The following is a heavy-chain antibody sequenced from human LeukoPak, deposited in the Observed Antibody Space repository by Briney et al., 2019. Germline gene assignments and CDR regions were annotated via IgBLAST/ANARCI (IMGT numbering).Heavy chain of an antibody. CDR1: GFTFSTYA. Sequence: GGSLRLSCAASGFTFSTYAMHWVRQAPGKGLEYVSAISSSGGNTYYVDSVKGRFTISRDNSKNTLYLQMGSLRAEDMAVYYRARDRLRDPNDAFDIWGQGTMVTVSS. V-gene: IGHV3-64*02. J-gene: IGHJ3*02. CDR3: ARDRLRDPNDAFDI. CDR2: ISSSGGNT.